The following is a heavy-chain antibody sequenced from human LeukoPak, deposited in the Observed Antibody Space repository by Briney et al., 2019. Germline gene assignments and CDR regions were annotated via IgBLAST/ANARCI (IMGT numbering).Heavy chain of an antibody. CDR3: ARAYSYAFEP. CDR1: GFTFSSNW. Sequence: PGGSLRLSCAASGFTFSSNWMSWVRQAPGKGLEWVANVKQDGSETYCVDSVKGRFTISRDNAKNSLFLQMNTLRVEDTAVYYCARAYSYAFEPWGQGTLVTVSS. J-gene: IGHJ5*02. V-gene: IGHV3-7*04. CDR2: VKQDGSET. D-gene: IGHD5-18*01.